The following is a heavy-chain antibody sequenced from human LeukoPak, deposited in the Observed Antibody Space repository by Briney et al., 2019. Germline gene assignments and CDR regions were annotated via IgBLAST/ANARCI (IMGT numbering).Heavy chain of an antibody. D-gene: IGHD3-10*01. CDR2: IGSSSSYI. CDR1: GFTFSSYS. J-gene: IGHJ4*02. CDR3: TRLGRLLWFGEFLFDY. Sequence: PGGSLRLSCAASGFTFSSYSMNWVRQAPGKGLEWVSSIGSSSSYIYYADSVKGRFTISRDNAKNSQYLQMNRLRAEDTAVYYCTRLGRLLWFGEFLFDYWGQGTLVTVSS. V-gene: IGHV3-21*01.